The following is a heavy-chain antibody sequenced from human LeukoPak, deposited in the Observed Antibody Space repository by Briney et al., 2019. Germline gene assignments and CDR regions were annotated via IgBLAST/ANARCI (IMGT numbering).Heavy chain of an antibody. CDR2: IYPGDSAT. J-gene: IGHJ5*02. CDR1: GYTFTTYW. D-gene: IGHD6-13*01. V-gene: IGHV5-51*01. Sequence: GESLKISCKGSGYTFTTYWIGWVRQMSGKGLEWMGIIYPGDSATRYSPSFQGQVTISADKSISTAYLQWSSLKASDTAMYYCVRQEQQLVLYNWFDPWGQGTLVTVSS. CDR3: VRQEQQLVLYNWFDP.